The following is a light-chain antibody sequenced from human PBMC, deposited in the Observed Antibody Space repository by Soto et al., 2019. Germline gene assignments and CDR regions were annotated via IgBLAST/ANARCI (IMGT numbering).Light chain of an antibody. CDR2: WAS. V-gene: IGKV4-1*01. Sequence: DIVMTQSPDSLAVSLGERATINCKSSQSVLYSSNNKNYLAWYQQKPGQPPKLLIYWASTRESGVPDRFSGSGSGTDFTLTISSLXXXXVAVYYCQQYYSXXLTFGGGTXXXIK. CDR3: QQYYSXXLT. CDR1: QSVLYSSNNKNY. J-gene: IGKJ4*01.